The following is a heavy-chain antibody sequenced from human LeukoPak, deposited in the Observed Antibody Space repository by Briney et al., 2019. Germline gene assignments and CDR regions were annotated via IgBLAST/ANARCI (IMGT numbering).Heavy chain of an antibody. J-gene: IGHJ4*02. D-gene: IGHD3-10*01. CDR2: IDYSGST. CDR3: ARESTRVRGVMKN. CDR1: GGFISSYY. Sequence: SETLSLTCTVSGGFISSYYWSWIRQPPGKGLEWIGYIDYSGSTNYNPSLKSRVTISLDTSKNQFCLRLSSVTAADTALYYCARESTRVRGVMKNWGRGTLVTVSS. V-gene: IGHV4-59*01.